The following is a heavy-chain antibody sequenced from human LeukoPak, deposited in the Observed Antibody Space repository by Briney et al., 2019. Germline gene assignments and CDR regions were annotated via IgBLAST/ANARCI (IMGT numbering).Heavy chain of an antibody. CDR2: ISSSSSYI. D-gene: IGHD3-10*01. CDR3: ARDSLYFFNY. Sequence: GGSLRLSCTASGFTFGDYAMSWFRQAPGKGLEWVSSISSSSSYIYYADSVKGRFTISRDNAKNSLYLQMNSLRAEDTAVYYCARDSLYFFNYWGQGTLVTVSS. V-gene: IGHV3-21*01. J-gene: IGHJ4*02. CDR1: GFTFGDYA.